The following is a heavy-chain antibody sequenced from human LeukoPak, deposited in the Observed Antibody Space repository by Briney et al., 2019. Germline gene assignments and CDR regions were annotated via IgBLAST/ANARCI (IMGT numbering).Heavy chain of an antibody. V-gene: IGHV1-2*02. D-gene: IGHD6-19*01. CDR2: INPNSGGT. J-gene: IGHJ6*03. Sequence: ASVKVSCKASGGTFSSYAISWVRQAPGQGLEWMGWINPNSGGTNYAQKFQGRVTMTRDTSISTAYMELSRLRSDDTAVYYCARLVAGRRFAYYYYYYMDVWGKGTTVTVSS. CDR3: ARLVAGRRFAYYYYYYMDV. CDR1: GGTFSSYA.